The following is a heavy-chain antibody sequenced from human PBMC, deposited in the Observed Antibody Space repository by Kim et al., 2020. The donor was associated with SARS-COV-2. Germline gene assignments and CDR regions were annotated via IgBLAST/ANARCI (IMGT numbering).Heavy chain of an antibody. D-gene: IGHD3-10*01. V-gene: IGHV3-9*01. J-gene: IGHJ6*02. CDR2: ISWNSGSI. Sequence: GGSLRLSCAASGFTFDDYAMHWVRQAPGKGLEWVSGISWNSGSIGYADSVKGRFTISRDNAKNSLYLQMNSLRAEDTALYYCAKDSSPVPVGDRPPDRYYGMDVWGQGTTVTVSS. CDR3: AKDSSPVPVGDRPPDRYYGMDV. CDR1: GFTFDDYA.